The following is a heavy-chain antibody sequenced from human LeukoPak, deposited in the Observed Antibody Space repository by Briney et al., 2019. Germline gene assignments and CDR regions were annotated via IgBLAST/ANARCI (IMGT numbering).Heavy chain of an antibody. J-gene: IGHJ4*02. CDR1: GGSFSGYY. V-gene: IGHV4-34*01. CDR3: ARGSLRPLRYFDWLTGYFDY. D-gene: IGHD3-9*01. Sequence: SETLSLTCAVYGGSFSGYYWSWIRQPPGKGLEWIGEINHSGSTNYNPSLKSRVTISVDTSKNQFSLKLSSVTAADTAVYYCARGSLRPLRYFDWLTGYFDYWGQGTLVTVSS. CDR2: INHSGST.